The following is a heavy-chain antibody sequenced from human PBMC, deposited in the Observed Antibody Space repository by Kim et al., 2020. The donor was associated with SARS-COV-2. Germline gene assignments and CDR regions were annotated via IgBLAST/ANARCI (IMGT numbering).Heavy chain of an antibody. Sequence: GGSLRLSCAASGFSFSTYAMPWVRQVPGKGLEWVSTINSDGDRTYYADSVKGRFTISRDNSKNTLFLQMNSLRADDTAVYYCARKDSKWKHDGFEFWGKGALVTVSS. CDR3: ARKDSKWKHDGFEF. V-gene: IGHV3-23*01. CDR2: INSDGDRT. D-gene: IGHD1-26*01. CDR1: GFSFSTYA. J-gene: IGHJ4*02.